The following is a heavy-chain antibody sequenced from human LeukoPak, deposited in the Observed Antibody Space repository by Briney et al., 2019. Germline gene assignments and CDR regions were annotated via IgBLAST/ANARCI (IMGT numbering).Heavy chain of an antibody. CDR2: IKGDEMTT. D-gene: IGHD3-10*02. J-gene: IGHJ4*02. CDR3: ARGGLFAYYLDF. CDR1: GLNVINNY. Sequence: PGGSLRLSCAVSGLNVINNYMSRVRQAPGKGLEWVSRIKGDEMTTNYADSVEGRFTISRDNAKNTVYLEMNSLRAEDTAVYYCARGGLFAYYLDFWGQGTLVTVSS. V-gene: IGHV3-74*01.